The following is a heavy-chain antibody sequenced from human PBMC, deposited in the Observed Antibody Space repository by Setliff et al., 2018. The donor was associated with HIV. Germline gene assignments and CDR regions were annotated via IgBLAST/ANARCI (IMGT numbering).Heavy chain of an antibody. Sequence: SETLSLTCAVYGGSFSGYYWSWIRQPPGKGLEWVGEINHGGSTNSNPSLKSRVTISVDTSKNQFSLKLSSVTAADTAVYYCAGDLHIVVVTAFQDAFEIWGQGTMVTDSS. CDR1: GGSFSGYY. V-gene: IGHV4-34*01. CDR3: AGDLHIVVVTAFQDAFEI. CDR2: INHGGST. J-gene: IGHJ3*02. D-gene: IGHD2-21*02.